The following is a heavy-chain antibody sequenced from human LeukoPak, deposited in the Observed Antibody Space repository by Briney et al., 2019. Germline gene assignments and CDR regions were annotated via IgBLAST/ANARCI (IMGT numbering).Heavy chain of an antibody. V-gene: IGHV3-11*06. Sequence: GGSLRLSCGASGFIFSDHYMNWVRQAPGEGLECLSYISDIGNKTNYGECVKGRYTISRENAKNSLSLHMNSLRAEDTAVYHCAAAAGYRFDIWGQGTMVTVSS. J-gene: IGHJ3*02. CDR1: GFIFSDHY. CDR3: AAAAGYRFDI. D-gene: IGHD6-13*01. CDR2: ISDIGNKT.